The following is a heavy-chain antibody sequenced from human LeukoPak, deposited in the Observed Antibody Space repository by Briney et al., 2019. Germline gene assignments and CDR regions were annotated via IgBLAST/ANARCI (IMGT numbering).Heavy chain of an antibody. V-gene: IGHV1-2*02. Sequence: ASVKVSCKACGYTFTGYYMHWVRQALGQGLEWMGWINPNSGGTNYAQKFQVRGTMTRDTSISTAYMELSRLRSDDTAVDYCANVGASITIVRGVTGEAFDIWGQGTMVTVSS. CDR1: GYTFTGYY. J-gene: IGHJ3*02. D-gene: IGHD3-10*01. CDR3: ANVGASITIVRGVTGEAFDI. CDR2: INPNSGGT.